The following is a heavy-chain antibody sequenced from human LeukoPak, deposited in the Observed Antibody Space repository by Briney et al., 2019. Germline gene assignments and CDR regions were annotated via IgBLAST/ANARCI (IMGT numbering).Heavy chain of an antibody. CDR3: ARNTAYCLDS. CDR2: IHHSGDT. D-gene: IGHD1-26*01. Sequence: SETLSLTCAVYGGSFSGYYWSWIHQPPGKGLEWIGEIHHSGDTNYNPSLKSRVTMSMDTSKNQFSLKLTSVTAADTAIYYCARNTAYCLDSWSQGTLVTVSS. V-gene: IGHV4-34*01. CDR1: GGSFSGYY. J-gene: IGHJ4*02.